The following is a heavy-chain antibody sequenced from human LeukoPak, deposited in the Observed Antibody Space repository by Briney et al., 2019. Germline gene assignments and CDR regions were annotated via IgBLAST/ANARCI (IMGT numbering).Heavy chain of an antibody. CDR1: GYTFTSYG. CDR2: ISAYNGNT. Sequence: ASVKVSCKASGYTFTSYGISWVRQAPGQGLEWMGWISAYNGNTNYAQKLQDRVTMTTDTSTSTAYMELRSLRSDDTAVYYCARDQDYYDSSGYDYWGQGTLVTVSS. J-gene: IGHJ4*02. CDR3: ARDQDYYDSSGYDY. V-gene: IGHV1-18*01. D-gene: IGHD3-22*01.